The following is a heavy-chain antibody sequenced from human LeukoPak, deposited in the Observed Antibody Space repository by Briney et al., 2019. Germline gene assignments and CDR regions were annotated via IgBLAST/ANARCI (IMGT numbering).Heavy chain of an antibody. CDR2: ISSSGSTI. CDR1: GFTFSSYE. Sequence: PGGSLRLSCAASGFTFSSYEMNWVRQAPGKGLEWVSYISSSGSTIYYADSVKGRFTISRDNAKNSLYLQMNSLRAEDTAVYYCARQRPDLRFFGYWGQGTLVTVSS. J-gene: IGHJ4*02. CDR3: ARQRPDLRFFGY. D-gene: IGHD3-3*01. V-gene: IGHV3-48*03.